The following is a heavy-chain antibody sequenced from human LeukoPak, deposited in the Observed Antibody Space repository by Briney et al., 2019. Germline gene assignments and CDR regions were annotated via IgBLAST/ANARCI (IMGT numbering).Heavy chain of an antibody. J-gene: IGHJ4*02. V-gene: IGHV3-7*04. CDR2: IKQEGSKK. CDR3: TRVGYIDEGIDY. D-gene: IGHD5-24*01. Sequence: GGSLRLSCVASGFPFSSYWMTGVPQAPGKGLEWVANIKQEGSKKSYVDSVKGRFTISRDNAKNSLYLQMNSVRAEDTAIYYCTRVGYIDEGIDYWGQGTLVTVSS. CDR1: GFPFSSYW.